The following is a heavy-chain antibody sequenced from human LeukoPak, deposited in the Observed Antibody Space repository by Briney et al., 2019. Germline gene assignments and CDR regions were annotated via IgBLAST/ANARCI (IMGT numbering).Heavy chain of an antibody. CDR3: AREYPAMIGRDWFDP. V-gene: IGHV4-4*02. CDR2: IYHSGST. Sequence: PSGTLSLTCAVSGGSISSSNWWSWVRQPPGKGLEWIGEIYHSGSTNYNPSLKSRVTISVDKSKNQLSLKLSSVTAADTAVYYCAREYPAMIGRDWFDPWGQGTLVTVSS. CDR1: GGSISSSNW. J-gene: IGHJ5*02. D-gene: IGHD3-22*01.